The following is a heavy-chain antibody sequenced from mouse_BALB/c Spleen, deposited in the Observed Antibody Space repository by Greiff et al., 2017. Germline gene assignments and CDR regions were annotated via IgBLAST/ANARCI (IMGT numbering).Heavy chain of an antibody. V-gene: IGHV3-2*02. CDR2: ISYSGST. Sequence: EVQLQQSGPGLVKPSQSLSLTCTVTGYSITSDYAWNWIRQFPGNKLEWMGYISYSGSTSYNPSLKSRISITRDTSKNQFFLQLNSVTTEDTATYYCARWGDDDYWGQGTTLTVSS. J-gene: IGHJ2*01. D-gene: IGHD2-12*01. CDR3: ARWGDDDY. CDR1: GYSITSDYA.